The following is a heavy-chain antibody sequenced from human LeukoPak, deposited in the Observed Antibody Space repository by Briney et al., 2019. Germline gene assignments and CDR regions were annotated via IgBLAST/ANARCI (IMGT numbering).Heavy chain of an antibody. Sequence: PGGSLRLSCVASGFTVSSSYMSWVRQAPGKGLEWLSVIYSGGSTYYADSVKGRFTISRDNSKNTLYLQINSLRAEDTAAYYCARDVGSRLDYWGQGTLVTVSS. CDR3: ARDVGSRLDY. D-gene: IGHD1-26*01. CDR2: IYSGGST. V-gene: IGHV3-66*01. CDR1: GFTVSSSY. J-gene: IGHJ4*02.